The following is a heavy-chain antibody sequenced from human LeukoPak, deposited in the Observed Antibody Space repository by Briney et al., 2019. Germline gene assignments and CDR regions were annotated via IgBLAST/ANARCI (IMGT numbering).Heavy chain of an antibody. CDR2: ISAYDGNT. D-gene: IGHD6-13*01. CDR1: GYTFTNYG. CDR3: ARDKVIASAGTPNWFDP. J-gene: IGHJ5*02. Sequence: ASVKVSCKASGYTFTNYGISWVRQAPGQGLEWMGWISAYDGNTNYLQEFQGRVTMTTDTATGTAYMELRSLRSDDTAVYYCARDKVIASAGTPNWFDPWGQGTLVTVSS. V-gene: IGHV1-18*01.